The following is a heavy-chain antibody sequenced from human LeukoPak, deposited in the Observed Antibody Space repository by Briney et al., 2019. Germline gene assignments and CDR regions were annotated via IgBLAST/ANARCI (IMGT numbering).Heavy chain of an antibody. D-gene: IGHD5-18*01. CDR3: ARDLPSLVDTAMVTSA. CDR2: IYYSGST. Sequence: SQTLSLTCTVSGGSISSGDYYWSWIRQPPGKGLEWIGYIYYSGSTYYNPSLKSRVTISVDTSKNQFSLKLSSVTAADTAVYYCARDLPSLVDTAMVTSAWGQGTLVTVSS. J-gene: IGHJ5*02. CDR1: GGSISSGDYY. V-gene: IGHV4-30-4*01.